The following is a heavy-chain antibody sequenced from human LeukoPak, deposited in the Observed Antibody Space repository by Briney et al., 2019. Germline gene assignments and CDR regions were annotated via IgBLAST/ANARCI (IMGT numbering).Heavy chain of an antibody. Sequence: GSLRLSCAASGFTFSSYWMSWVRQAPGKGLGWVANIKQDGSEKYYVDSVKGRFTISRDNAKNSPYLQMNSLRAEDTAVYYCASSIVVGPMDVWGKGTTVTVSS. D-gene: IGHD2-15*01. V-gene: IGHV3-7*01. J-gene: IGHJ6*04. CDR2: IKQDGSEK. CDR1: GFTFSSYW. CDR3: ASSIVVGPMDV.